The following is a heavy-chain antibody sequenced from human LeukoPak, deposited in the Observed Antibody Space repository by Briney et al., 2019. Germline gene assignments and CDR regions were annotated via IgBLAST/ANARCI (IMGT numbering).Heavy chain of an antibody. CDR2: IIPIFGTA. CDR1: GYTFTSYA. J-gene: IGHJ6*03. CDR3: ARDRGYSYAKKSSNYYYMDV. Sequence: SVKVSCKASGYTFTSYAISWVRQAPGQGLEWMGGIIPIFGTANYAQKFQGRVTITADESTSTAYMELYSLRSEDTAVYFCARDRGYSYAKKSSNYYYMDVWGKGTTVTISS. V-gene: IGHV1-69*13. D-gene: IGHD5-18*01.